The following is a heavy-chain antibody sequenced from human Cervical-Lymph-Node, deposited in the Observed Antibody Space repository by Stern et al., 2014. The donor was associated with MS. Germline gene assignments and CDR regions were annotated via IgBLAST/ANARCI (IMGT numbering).Heavy chain of an antibody. CDR1: GGSIRSYY. CDR3: ATGPYGSGSYYLRN. V-gene: IGHV4-59*01. CDR2: ISYSGST. J-gene: IGHJ4*02. Sequence: QVQLQESGPGLVKPSETVSLTCTVSGGSIRSYYWSWIRRSPGKGLEWIGHISYSGSTNYNPSLESRVTISADTSKNQLSLKLTTVTAADTAVYYCATGPYGSGSYYLRNWGQGTMVTVSS. D-gene: IGHD3-10*01.